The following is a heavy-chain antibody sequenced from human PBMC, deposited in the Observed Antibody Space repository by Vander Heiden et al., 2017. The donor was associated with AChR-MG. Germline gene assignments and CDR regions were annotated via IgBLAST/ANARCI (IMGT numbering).Heavy chain of an antibody. CDR3: ARDEGGAYGDYVAY. D-gene: IGHD4-17*01. J-gene: IGHJ4*02. CDR1: GFTFSSYG. V-gene: IGHV3-33*01. Sequence: QVQLVESGGGVVQPGRSLRLSCAASGFTFSSYGMHGVREAPGKGLEGVAIIRFDGSDTYNAESVKGRFTISRDNSKDTLYLQMNSLRVEDTAVYYCARDEGGAYGDYVAYWGQGTLVIVSS. CDR2: IRFDGSDT.